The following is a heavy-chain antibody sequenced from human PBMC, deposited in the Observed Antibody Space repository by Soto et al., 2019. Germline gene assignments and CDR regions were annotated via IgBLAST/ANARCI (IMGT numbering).Heavy chain of an antibody. CDR3: ARAPRGVRYCSGGSCYGPYYYYMDV. V-gene: IGHV4-34*01. CDR2: INHSGST. Sequence: TLSLTCAVYGWSFSGYYWSWIRQPPGKGLEWIGEINHSGSTNYNPSLKSRVTISVDTSKNQFSLKLSSVTAADTAVYYCARAPRGVRYCSGGSCYGPYYYYMDVWGKGT. J-gene: IGHJ6*03. CDR1: GWSFSGYY. D-gene: IGHD2-15*01.